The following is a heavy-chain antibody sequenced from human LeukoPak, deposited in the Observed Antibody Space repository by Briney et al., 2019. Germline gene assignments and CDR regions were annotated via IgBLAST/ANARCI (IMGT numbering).Heavy chain of an antibody. V-gene: IGHV3-74*01. Sequence: RGSLRLSCAASGFTFGNSWVHWVRQAPGKGLVWVSLINADGSTTSYADSVKGRFTISRDNARNTLSLEMNSLTIEDTAVYYCIVVVEPPDSDGFDVWGQGTMITVSS. CDR3: IVVVEPPDSDGFDV. CDR1: GFTFGNSW. J-gene: IGHJ3*01. CDR2: INADGSTT. D-gene: IGHD1-14*01.